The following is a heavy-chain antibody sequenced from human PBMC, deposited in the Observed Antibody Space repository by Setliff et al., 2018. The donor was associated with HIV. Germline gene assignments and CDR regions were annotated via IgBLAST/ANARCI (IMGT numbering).Heavy chain of an antibody. CDR1: GGTFNRHA. V-gene: IGHV1-69*05. D-gene: IGHD3-10*01. CDR3: ARDLAESAFIMIRGTSSVDY. J-gene: IGHJ4*02. CDR2: TNPILGSA. Sequence: GASVKVSCKASGGTFNRHAISWLRQAPGQGLGWMGGTNPILGSANYAQKFQGRVTITTDESTSTAYMELSSLRSDDTAVYFCARDLAESAFIMIRGTSSVDYWGQGTMVTVSS.